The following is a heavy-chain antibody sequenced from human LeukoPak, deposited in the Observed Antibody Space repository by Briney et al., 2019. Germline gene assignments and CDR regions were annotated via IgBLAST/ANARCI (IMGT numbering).Heavy chain of an antibody. CDR1: GDSITNYY. Sequence: SETLSLTCTVSGDSITNYYWSWIRQPPGKGLEWIGSIYHSERTHYNPSLKSRVTISVDTSKNQFSLKLSSVTAADTAVYYCARLRSGSYLNYYYYMDVWGKGTTVTISS. J-gene: IGHJ6*03. CDR3: ARLRSGSYLNYYYYMDV. V-gene: IGHV4-59*12. D-gene: IGHD1-26*01. CDR2: IYHSERT.